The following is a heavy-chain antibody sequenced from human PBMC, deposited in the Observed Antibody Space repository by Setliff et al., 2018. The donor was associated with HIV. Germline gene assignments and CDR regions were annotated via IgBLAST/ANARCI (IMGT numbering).Heavy chain of an antibody. Sequence: GGSLRLSCAASGFTFSTYTMNWVRQAPGKGLEWVSFITPTSSFLKYADSVKGRFTISRDNAKNSVYLQMNSLRAEDTAIYYCVTERRVGSFSSWGQGTLVTVSS. CDR3: VTERRVGSFSS. D-gene: IGHD6-13*01. V-gene: IGHV3-21*01. CDR1: GFTFSTYT. CDR2: ITPTSSFL. J-gene: IGHJ5*02.